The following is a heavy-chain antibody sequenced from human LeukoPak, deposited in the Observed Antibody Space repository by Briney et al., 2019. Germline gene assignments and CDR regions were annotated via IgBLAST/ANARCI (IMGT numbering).Heavy chain of an antibody. V-gene: IGHV3-23*01. CDR1: GFTFGSYA. CDR3: EEVPGSYYFDY. J-gene: IGHJ4*02. D-gene: IGHD1-26*01. Sequence: GGSLRLSCAASGFTFGSYAMSWVRQAPGKGLEWVSGISTSGGSSSYADSVKGRFTISRDNSKNTLYLQMNSLRAEDTAVYYCEEVPGSYYFDYWGQGTLVTVSS. CDR2: ISTSGGSS.